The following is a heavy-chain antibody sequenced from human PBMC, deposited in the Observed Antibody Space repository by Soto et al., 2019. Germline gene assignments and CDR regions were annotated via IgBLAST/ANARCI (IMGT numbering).Heavy chain of an antibody. CDR2: ISSSSTI. J-gene: IGHJ4*02. CDR3: HSSRDYKFAY. D-gene: IGHD4-17*01. CDR1: GFAFSSYS. Sequence: PGGSLRLSCAASGFAFSSYSMNWVRQAPGKGLEWVSYISSSSTIYYADSVKGRFTISRDNAKNSLYLQMNSLRADDTAVYYCHSSRDYKFAYWGQGTLVTVSS. V-gene: IGHV3-48*01.